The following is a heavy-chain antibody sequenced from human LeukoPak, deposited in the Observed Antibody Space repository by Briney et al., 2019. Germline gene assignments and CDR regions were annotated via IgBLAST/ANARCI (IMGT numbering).Heavy chain of an antibody. CDR2: ISYDGSNK. V-gene: IGHV3-30-3*01. D-gene: IGHD6-13*01. J-gene: IGHJ4*02. CDR1: GFTFSSYA. Sequence: GGSLRLSCAASGFTFSSYAMHWVRQAPGKGLEWVAVISYDGSNKYYADSVKGRFTISRDNSKNTLFLQMSSLRAEDTAVYYCAREVGSSWYTTPFDYWGQGTLVTVSS. CDR3: AREVGSSWYTTPFDY.